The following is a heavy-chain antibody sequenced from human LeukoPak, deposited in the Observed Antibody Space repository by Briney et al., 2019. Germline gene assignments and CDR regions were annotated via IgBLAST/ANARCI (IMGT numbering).Heavy chain of an antibody. CDR3: ARYCSGGSCYEFDP. J-gene: IGHJ5*02. CDR2: IYYSGST. V-gene: IGHV4-30-4*01. CDR1: GGSISSGDYY. Sequence: SQTLSLTRTVSGGSISSGDYYWSWIRQPPGKGLEWIGYIYYSGSTYYNPSLKSRVTISVDTSKNQFSLKLSSVTAADTAVYYCARYCSGGSCYEFDPWGQGTLVTVSS. D-gene: IGHD2-15*01.